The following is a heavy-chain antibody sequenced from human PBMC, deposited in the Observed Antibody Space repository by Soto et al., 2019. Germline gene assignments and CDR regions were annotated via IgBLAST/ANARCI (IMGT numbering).Heavy chain of an antibody. J-gene: IGHJ4*02. Sequence: ASVKVSCKASGYTFTNYYMHWLRQAPGQGLEWMGWMNPRSGGSKYAQAFQDRVTMTRDASISTAYMEMNTLRPEDTAMYYCARVAYWGPGTQVTVSS. V-gene: IGHV1-2*02. CDR1: GYTFTNYY. CDR2: MNPRSGGS. CDR3: ARVAY.